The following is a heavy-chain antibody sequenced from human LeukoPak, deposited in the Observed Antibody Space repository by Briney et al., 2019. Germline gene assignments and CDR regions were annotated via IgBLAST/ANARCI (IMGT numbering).Heavy chain of an antibody. D-gene: IGHD2-2*01. Sequence: GASVKVSCKASGYTFSSYAISWVRQAPGQGLEWMGGIIPIFGTANYAQKFQGRVTITADESTSTAYMELSSLRSEDTAVYYCAREKGSYCSSTSCFYYYMDVWGKGTTVTVSS. CDR1: GYTFSSYA. CDR2: IIPIFGTA. CDR3: AREKGSYCSSTSCFYYYMDV. V-gene: IGHV1-69*13. J-gene: IGHJ6*03.